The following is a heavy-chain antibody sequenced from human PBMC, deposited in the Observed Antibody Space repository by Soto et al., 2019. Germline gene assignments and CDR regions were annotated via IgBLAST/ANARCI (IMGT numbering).Heavy chain of an antibody. CDR2: IIPIFGTA. Sequence: QVQLVQSGAEVKKPGSSVKVSCKASGDTFSSYAISWVRQAPGQGLEWMGGIIPIFGTANYAQKFQGRVTITADKSTSTAYMDLRSLSSEDTAVYSCARDFYFSGGSCSPRPGGARDYGMDVWGQGTTVTVSS. J-gene: IGHJ6*02. CDR1: GDTFSSYA. D-gene: IGHD2-15*01. CDR3: ARDFYFSGGSCSPRPGGARDYGMDV. V-gene: IGHV1-69*06.